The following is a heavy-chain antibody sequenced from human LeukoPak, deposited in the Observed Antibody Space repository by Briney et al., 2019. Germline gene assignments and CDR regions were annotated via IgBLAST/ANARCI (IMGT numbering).Heavy chain of an antibody. J-gene: IGHJ4*02. CDR3: ARTSSWFDY. Sequence: SKTLSLTCTVSGGSISTYYWSWIRQPPGKGLEWIGYIYYSGSTNYNPSLKSRVTISVDTSKTQFSLQLSSVTAADTAVYYCARTSSWFDYWGQGTLVTVSS. D-gene: IGHD6-13*01. CDR1: GGSISTYY. CDR2: IYYSGST. V-gene: IGHV4-59*01.